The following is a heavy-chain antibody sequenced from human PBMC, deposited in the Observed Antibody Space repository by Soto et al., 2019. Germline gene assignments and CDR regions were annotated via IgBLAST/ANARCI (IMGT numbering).Heavy chain of an antibody. J-gene: IGHJ5*02. Sequence: QVQLVESGGGVVQPGRSLRLSCAASGFTFSSYGMHWVRQAPGKGLEWVAVIWYDGSNKYYADSVKGGFTISRDNYKNPLYLLLNRLRAEDTAVYYCASDVLAYCGGDCSHNWFDPWGQGTLVTVAA. CDR2: IWYDGSNK. D-gene: IGHD2-21*02. V-gene: IGHV3-33*01. CDR3: ASDVLAYCGGDCSHNWFDP. CDR1: GFTFSSYG.